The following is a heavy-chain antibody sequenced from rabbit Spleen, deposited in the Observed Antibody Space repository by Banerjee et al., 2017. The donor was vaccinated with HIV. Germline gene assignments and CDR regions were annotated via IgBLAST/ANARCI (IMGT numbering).Heavy chain of an antibody. V-gene: IGHV1S40*01. CDR3: ARDTSSSFSSYGMDL. CDR2: IDSGSSGFT. J-gene: IGHJ6*01. CDR1: GVSFSGDSY. Sequence: EESGGDLVKPGASLTLTCIASGVSFSGDSYMCWVRQAPGKGLEWIVCIDSGSSGFTYFASWAKGRFTISKTSSTTVTLQMTSLTVADTATYFCARDTSSSFSSYGMDLWGPGTLVTGS. D-gene: IGHD1-1*01.